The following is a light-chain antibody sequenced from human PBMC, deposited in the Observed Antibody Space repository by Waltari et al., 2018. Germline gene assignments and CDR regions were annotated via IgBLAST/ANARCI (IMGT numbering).Light chain of an antibody. V-gene: IGLV3-21*02. CDR1: NIERKT. Sequence: YVLPQPPSVSVAPGQTARITCGGNNIERKTVHWYQQRPGQAPVVVVYDDSDRPSRIPERFSGSNSGNTATLTISRVEVGDEADYYCHVWDSSSDHLVIFGGG. J-gene: IGLJ2*01. CDR3: HVWDSSSDHLVI. CDR2: DDS.